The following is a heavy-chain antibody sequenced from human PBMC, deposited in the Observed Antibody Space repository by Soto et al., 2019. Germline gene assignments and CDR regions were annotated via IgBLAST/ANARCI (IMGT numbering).Heavy chain of an antibody. D-gene: IGHD2-2*01. CDR3: AKDKVPAAMASGEGFWTYFDY. J-gene: IGHJ4*02. Sequence: GGSLRLSCAASGFTFDDYTMHWVRQAPGKGLEWVSLISWDGGSTYYADSVKGRFTISRDNSKNSLYLQMNSLRTEDTALYYCAKDKVPAAMASGEGFWTYFDYWGQGTLVTVSS. CDR1: GFTFDDYT. CDR2: ISWDGGST. V-gene: IGHV3-43*01.